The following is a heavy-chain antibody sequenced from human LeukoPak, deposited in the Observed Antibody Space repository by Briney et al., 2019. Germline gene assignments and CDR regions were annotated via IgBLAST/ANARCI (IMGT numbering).Heavy chain of an antibody. Sequence: PGGSLRHSCAASGFTFSGYWMTWVRQAPGKGLEWVATIEQDGSGKYYVDSVKGRFTISRDNAGNSLDLQMNSLRAEDTAVYYCARNQKGFDYWGQGTLVTVSS. CDR2: IEQDGSGK. CDR3: ARNQKGFDY. V-gene: IGHV3-7*01. J-gene: IGHJ4*02. CDR1: GFTFSGYW. D-gene: IGHD1-14*01.